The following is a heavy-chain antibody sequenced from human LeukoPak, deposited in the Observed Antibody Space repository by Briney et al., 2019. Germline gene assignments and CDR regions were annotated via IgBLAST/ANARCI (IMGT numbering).Heavy chain of an antibody. CDR2: ILYDGRTT. D-gene: IGHD1-26*01. V-gene: IGHV3-30*04. Sequence: QSGGSLRLSCAASGFTFRSYTMHWVRQTPGKGLEWAAVILYDGRTTNYAESVRGRFTISRDTSENTLYLQMNNLRPEDTAIYYCAREILGSAFSFDYWGQGTLVTVSS. CDR1: GFTFRSYT. CDR3: AREILGSAFSFDY. J-gene: IGHJ4*02.